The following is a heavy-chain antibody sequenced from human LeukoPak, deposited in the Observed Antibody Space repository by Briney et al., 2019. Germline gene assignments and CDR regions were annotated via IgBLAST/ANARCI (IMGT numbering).Heavy chain of an antibody. V-gene: IGHV3-23*01. CDR1: VFTFSVCV. Sequence: GGSLRLSCAASVFTFSVCVMNWVRQAPGKGLEWVSAMSGRCSNTSYADSVKGRFTISRDNSKNTLLLQMNSLRAEDTAVYYCAKDSTSSGWLSPGGYFDYWGQGTLVTVSS. J-gene: IGHJ4*02. CDR3: AKDSTSSGWLSPGGYFDY. CDR2: MSGRCSNT. D-gene: IGHD6-19*01.